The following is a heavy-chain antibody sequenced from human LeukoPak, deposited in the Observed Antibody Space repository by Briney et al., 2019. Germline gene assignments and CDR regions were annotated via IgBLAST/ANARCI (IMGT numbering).Heavy chain of an antibody. J-gene: IGHJ4*02. Sequence: GGSLRLSCVASGFTFSNAWMSWVRQAPGKGLEWVAVISYDGSNKYYADSVKGRFTISRDNSKNTLYLQMNSLRAEDTAMYYCARDVAMVTTHWGQGTLVTVSS. CDR1: GFTFSNAW. CDR3: ARDVAMVTTH. V-gene: IGHV3-30-3*01. D-gene: IGHD4-17*01. CDR2: ISYDGSNK.